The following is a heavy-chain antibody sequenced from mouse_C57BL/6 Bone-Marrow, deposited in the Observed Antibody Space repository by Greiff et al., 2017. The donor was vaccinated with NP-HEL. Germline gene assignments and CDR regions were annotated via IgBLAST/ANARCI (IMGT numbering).Heavy chain of an antibody. CDR1: GSTFSDYY. V-gene: IGHV5-16*01. Sequence: EVQRVQSGGGLVQPGSSMKLSCTASGSTFSDYYMAWVRQVPEKGLEWVANINYDGSSTNYLDSLKSRSIISRDNAKNIPYLQLSSLQSEDTSTYYCARDGNYGGSYWYFDVWGTGTTVTVSS. CDR2: INYDGSST. D-gene: IGHD1-1*01. J-gene: IGHJ1*03. CDR3: ARDGNYGGSYWYFDV.